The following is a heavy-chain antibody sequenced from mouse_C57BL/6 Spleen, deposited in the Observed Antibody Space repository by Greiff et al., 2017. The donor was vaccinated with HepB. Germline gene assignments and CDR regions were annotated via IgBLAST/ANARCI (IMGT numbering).Heavy chain of an antibody. Sequence: VKLMESGAELVRPGTSVKVSCKASGYAFTNYLIEWVKQRPGQGLEWIGVINPGSGGTNYNEKFKGKATLTADKSSSTAYMQLSSLTSEDSAVYFCARGAGTAYYAMDYWGQGTSVTVSS. V-gene: IGHV1-54*01. D-gene: IGHD4-1*01. CDR2: INPGSGGT. CDR3: ARGAGTAYYAMDY. CDR1: GYAFTNYL. J-gene: IGHJ4*01.